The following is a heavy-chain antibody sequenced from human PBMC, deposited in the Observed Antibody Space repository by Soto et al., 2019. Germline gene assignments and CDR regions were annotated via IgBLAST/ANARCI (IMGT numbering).Heavy chain of an antibody. Sequence: EVQLVESGGGLVQPGRSLRLSCAASGFSFDDFAMHWVRQVPGKGLEWVSGISWNSGNIAYADSVKGRFTISRDNAKNSLYLYMNSLRAEDTAVYYCAKDRSTSGTYQAVDYWGQGTLVTVSS. CDR1: GFSFDDFA. V-gene: IGHV3-9*01. CDR3: AKDRSTSGTYQAVDY. J-gene: IGHJ4*02. CDR2: ISWNSGNI. D-gene: IGHD1-26*01.